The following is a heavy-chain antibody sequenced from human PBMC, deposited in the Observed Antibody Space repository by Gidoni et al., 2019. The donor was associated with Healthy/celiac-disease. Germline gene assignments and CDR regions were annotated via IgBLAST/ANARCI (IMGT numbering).Heavy chain of an antibody. J-gene: IGHJ3*02. V-gene: IGHV4-28*01. D-gene: IGHD3-16*01. CDR3: ARTSPSTFGGVNDAFDI. Sequence: QVQLQVSGPGLVKPSDTLSLTCAVSGYSISSSNWWGWIRQPPGKGLEWLGDIYYSGSTYYNPSLKSRVTMSVDTSKNQFSLKLSSGTAVDTAVYYCARTSPSTFGGVNDAFDIWGQGTMVTVSS. CDR1: GYSISSSNW. CDR2: IYYSGST.